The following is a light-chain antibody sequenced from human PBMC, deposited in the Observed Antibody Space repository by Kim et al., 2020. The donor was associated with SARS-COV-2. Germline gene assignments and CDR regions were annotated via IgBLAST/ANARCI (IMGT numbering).Light chain of an antibody. CDR1: SSDVGAYNY. CDR2: DVT. CDR3: SSYTSSDTLV. V-gene: IGLV2-14*03. Sequence: QSALTQPASVSGSPGQSITISCTGTSSDVGAYNYVSWYQQHPGNAPKLMIYDVTNRPSGVSDRFSGSKSGNTASLTISGLQAEDEADYYCSSYTSSDTLVFGGGTQLTVL. J-gene: IGLJ2*01.